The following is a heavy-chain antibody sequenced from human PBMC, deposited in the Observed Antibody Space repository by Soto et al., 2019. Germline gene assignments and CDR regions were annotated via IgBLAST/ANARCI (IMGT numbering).Heavy chain of an antibody. J-gene: IGHJ5*02. CDR2: IYYSGST. CDR1: GGSISSGGYY. Sequence: QVQLQESGPGLVKPSQTLSLTCTVSGGSISSGGYYWSWIRQHPGKGLEWIGYIYYSGSTYYNPSLKSRVTISVDTSTNQFSLKLSSVTAADTAVYYCARDRSDGYSYGYGWFDPWGQGTLVTVSS. CDR3: ARDRSDGYSYGYGWFDP. V-gene: IGHV4-31*03. D-gene: IGHD5-18*01.